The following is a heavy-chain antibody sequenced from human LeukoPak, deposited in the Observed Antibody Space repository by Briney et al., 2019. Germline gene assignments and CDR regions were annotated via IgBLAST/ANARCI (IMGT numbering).Heavy chain of an antibody. CDR3: ARDPRMDLRRLQVDYFDY. J-gene: IGHJ4*02. CDR1: GYTFTAYY. Sequence: ASVKVSCKASGYTFTAYYMHWVRQAPGQGLEWMGWISAYNGNTNYAQKLQGRVTMTTDTSTSTAYMELRSLRSDDTAVYYCARDPRMDLRRLQVDYFDYWGQGTLVTVSS. CDR2: ISAYNGNT. D-gene: IGHD4-17*01. V-gene: IGHV1-18*04.